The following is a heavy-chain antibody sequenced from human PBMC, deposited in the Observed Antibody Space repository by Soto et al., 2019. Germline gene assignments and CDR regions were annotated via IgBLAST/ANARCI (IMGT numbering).Heavy chain of an antibody. V-gene: IGHV3-64D*08. CDR1: GFTVSSYA. CDR3: VKGTAMVTGYFDY. CDR2: ISSNGGST. Sequence: VGSNRLSGSPSGFTVSSYAMHWVRQAPGKGLEYVSAISSNGGSTYYADSVKGRFTISRDNSKNTLYLQMSSLRAEDTAVYYCVKGTAMVTGYFDYWGQGTLVTVSS. J-gene: IGHJ4*02. D-gene: IGHD5-18*01.